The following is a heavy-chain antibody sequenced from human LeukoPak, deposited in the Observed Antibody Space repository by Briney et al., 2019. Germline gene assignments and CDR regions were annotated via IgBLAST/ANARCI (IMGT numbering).Heavy chain of an antibody. V-gene: IGHV3-21*01. D-gene: IGHD6-13*01. Sequence: GGSLRLSCAASGFTFSSYSMNWVRQAPGKGLEWVSSISSSSSYIYYADSVKGRFTISRDNAKNSLYLQMNSLRAEDTAVYYCANFLGAGYSSSWGWFDYWGQGTLVTVSS. CDR1: GFTFSSYS. J-gene: IGHJ4*02. CDR3: ANFLGAGYSSSWGWFDY. CDR2: ISSSSSYI.